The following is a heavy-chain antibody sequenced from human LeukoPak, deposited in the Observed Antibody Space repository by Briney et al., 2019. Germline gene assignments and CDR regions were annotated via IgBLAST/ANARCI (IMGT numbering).Heavy chain of an antibody. Sequence: ASVKVSCKASGYILTDYYMHWVRQAPGQGLEWMGWINPNSGDTNYQGRVTMTRDTSISTVYMELSRLRSDDTAVYYCARDGTLLRFLEWVPGLYYYYYMDVWGKGTTVTVSS. CDR3: ARDGTLLRFLEWVPGLYYYYYMDV. CDR1: GYILTDYY. J-gene: IGHJ6*03. CDR2: INPNSGDT. D-gene: IGHD3-3*01. V-gene: IGHV1-2*02.